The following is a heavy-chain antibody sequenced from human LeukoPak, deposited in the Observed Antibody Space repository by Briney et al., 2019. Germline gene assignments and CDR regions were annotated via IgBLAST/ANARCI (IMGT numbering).Heavy chain of an antibody. CDR1: GFTFSSYW. D-gene: IGHD5-24*01. J-gene: IGHJ4*02. CDR2: IKQDGSEK. V-gene: IGHV3-7*01. CDR3: ARVGPLSGGQFYFDY. Sequence: GGSLRLSCAASGFTFSSYWMSWVRQAPGKGLEWVANIKQDGSEKFYVDSVKGRFTISRDNAKNSLYLQMNSLRGEDTAVYYCARVGPLSGGQFYFDYWGQGTLVTVSS.